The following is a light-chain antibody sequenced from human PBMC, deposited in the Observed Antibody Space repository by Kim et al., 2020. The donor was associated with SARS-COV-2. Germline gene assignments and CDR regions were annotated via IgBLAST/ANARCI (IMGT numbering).Light chain of an antibody. J-gene: IGLJ3*02. CDR1: NIGSKS. V-gene: IGLV3-21*04. CDR2: YDS. Sequence: APGKTARLSCEGNNIGSKSLHWYQQKPGQAPILVIYYDSDRPSGIPERFSGSNSGNTATLTISSVEAGDEADYYCQVWDNGSDHWVFGGGTQLTVL. CDR3: QVWDNGSDHWV.